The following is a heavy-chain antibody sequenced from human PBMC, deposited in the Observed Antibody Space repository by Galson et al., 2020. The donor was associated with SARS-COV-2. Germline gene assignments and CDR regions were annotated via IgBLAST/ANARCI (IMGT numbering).Heavy chain of an antibody. CDR3: ARDQYDYGDYNYYYGMDV. CDR1: GFTFSSYW. V-gene: IGHV3-7*03. Sequence: TGGSLRLSCAASGFTFSSYWMSWVRQAPGKGLEWVANIKQDGSEKYYVDSVKGRFTISRDNAKNSLYLQMNSLRAEDTAVYYCARDQYDYGDYNYYYGMDVWGQGTTVTVSS. D-gene: IGHD4-17*01. CDR2: IKQDGSEK. J-gene: IGHJ6*02.